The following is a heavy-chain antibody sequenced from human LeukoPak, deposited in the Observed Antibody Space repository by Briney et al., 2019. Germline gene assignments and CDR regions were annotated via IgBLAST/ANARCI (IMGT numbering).Heavy chain of an antibody. CDR2: ISSSSSYI. V-gene: IGHV3-21*01. CDR1: GFTFSSYS. CDR3: ARDASGSQGY. D-gene: IGHD1-26*01. J-gene: IGHJ4*02. Sequence: GGSLGLSCAASGFTFSSYSMNWVRQAPGKGLEWVSSISSSSSYIYYADSVKGRFTISRDNAKNSLYPQMNSLRAEDTAVYYCARDASGSQGYWGQGTLVTVSS.